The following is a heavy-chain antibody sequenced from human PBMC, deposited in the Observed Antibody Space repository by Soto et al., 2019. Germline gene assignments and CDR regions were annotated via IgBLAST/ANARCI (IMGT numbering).Heavy chain of an antibody. CDR1: GGTFSSYA. CDR3: ARVLIAYYYGSGSPHFDC. D-gene: IGHD3-10*01. V-gene: IGHV1-69*13. CDR2: IIPIFGTA. J-gene: IGHJ4*02. Sequence: RASVKVSCKASGGTFSSYAISWVRQAPGQGLEWMGGIIPIFGTANYAQKFQGRVTITADESTSTAYMELSSLRSEDTAVYYCARVLIAYYYGSGSPHFDCWGQGTRVAVSS.